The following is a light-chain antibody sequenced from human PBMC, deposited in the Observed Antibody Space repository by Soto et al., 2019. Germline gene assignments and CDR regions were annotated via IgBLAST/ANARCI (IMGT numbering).Light chain of an antibody. J-gene: IGKJ5*01. V-gene: IGKV4-1*01. CDR3: QQYYTTPAIT. Sequence: VMTQSPLSLPVTPGEPASISCRSSQSLLHSNGYNYLAWYQQKPGQPPKLLIYWASTRESGVPDRFSGSGSGTDFTLTISSLQAEDVAVYYCQQYYTTPAITFGQGTRLEIK. CDR2: WAS. CDR1: QSLLHSNGYNY.